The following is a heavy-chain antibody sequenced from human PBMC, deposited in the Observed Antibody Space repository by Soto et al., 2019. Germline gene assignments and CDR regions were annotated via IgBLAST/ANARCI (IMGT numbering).Heavy chain of an antibody. J-gene: IGHJ6*02. CDR1: DEPFRNYY. CDR2: VKHGGNT. CDR3: ARLNGYCLRTNCHGYYGMAV. V-gene: IGHV4-34*01. Sequence: SETLSLTCAVYDEPFRNYYWSWIRQPPGKGLEWIGEVKHGGNTKYDPSLESRVTISVDTSKNEFSLRLTSVTAADTGVYYCARLNGYCLRTNCHGYYGMAVWGQGITVTVSS. D-gene: IGHD2-2*03.